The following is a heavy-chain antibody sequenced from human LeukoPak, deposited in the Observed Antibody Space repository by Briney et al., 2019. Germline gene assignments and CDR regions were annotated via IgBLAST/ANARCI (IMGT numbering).Heavy chain of an antibody. CDR1: GGSISSGGYY. D-gene: IGHD2-2*01. Sequence: TSETLSLTCTVSGGSISSGGYYWSWIRQHPGKGLEWIGYIYYSGSTYYNPSLKSRVTISVDTSKTQFSLKLSSVTAADTAVYYCARGGDIVVVPAADSAFLDYWGQGTLVTVSS. CDR3: ARGGDIVVVPAADSAFLDY. CDR2: IYYSGST. J-gene: IGHJ4*02. V-gene: IGHV4-31*03.